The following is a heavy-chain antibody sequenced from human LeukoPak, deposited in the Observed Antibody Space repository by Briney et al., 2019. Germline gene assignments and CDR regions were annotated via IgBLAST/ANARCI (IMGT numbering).Heavy chain of an antibody. Sequence: PGGSLRLSCTSSGFTVSSTYISWVRQASGKGLEWVGRITTKRSNYATAYTASVKGRFTISRHDSENTAYLQMNSLKTEDTALYYCTTYRSGHYWGQGTLVTVSS. J-gene: IGHJ4*02. D-gene: IGHD6-19*01. CDR2: ITTKRSNYAT. CDR1: GFTVSSTY. CDR3: TTYRSGHY. V-gene: IGHV3-73*01.